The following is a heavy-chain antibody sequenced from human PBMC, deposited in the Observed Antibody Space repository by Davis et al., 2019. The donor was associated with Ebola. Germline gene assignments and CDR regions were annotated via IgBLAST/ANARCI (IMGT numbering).Heavy chain of an antibody. CDR1: GHTLSASS. Sequence: AASVKVPCKVSGHTLSASSLHWVRQAPGRGLEWVGGLDHEDGETLYAQKYQGRVTVTEDTSTDTGYMELSGLRFEDTAVYYCAIGGAPVYWGQGTLVSVLS. V-gene: IGHV1-24*01. D-gene: IGHD1-26*01. CDR3: AIGGAPVY. J-gene: IGHJ4*02. CDR2: LDHEDGET.